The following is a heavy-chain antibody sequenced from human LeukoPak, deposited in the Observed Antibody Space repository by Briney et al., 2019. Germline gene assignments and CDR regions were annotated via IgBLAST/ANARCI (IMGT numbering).Heavy chain of an antibody. CDR3: AKDMTPPPPYSDYVDYYYYGMDV. V-gene: IGHV3-9*01. J-gene: IGHJ6*02. CDR1: GFTFDDYA. CDR2: ISWNSGSI. D-gene: IGHD4-11*01. Sequence: PGGSLRLSCAASGFTFDDYAMHWVRQAPGKGLEWVSGISWNSGSIGYADSVKGRFTISRDNAKNSLYLQMNSLRAEDTALYYCAKDMTPPPPYSDYVDYYYYGMDVWGQGTTVTVSS.